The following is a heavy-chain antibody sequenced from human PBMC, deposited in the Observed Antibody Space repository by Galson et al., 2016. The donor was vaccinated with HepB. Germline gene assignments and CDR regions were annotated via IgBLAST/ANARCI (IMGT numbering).Heavy chain of an antibody. CDR1: GGSISSSNW. CDR2: LYHSGST. Sequence: SETLSLTCAVSGGSISSSNWWSWVRQPPGKGLEWIGELYHSGSTTYSPSLQSRGTISGDKSKNQFSLKLSSVTAADTALYYCARCVRGYDRYYFDSWGQGTLVSVSS. CDR3: ARCVRGYDRYYFDS. J-gene: IGHJ4*02. V-gene: IGHV4-4*02. D-gene: IGHD5-12*01.